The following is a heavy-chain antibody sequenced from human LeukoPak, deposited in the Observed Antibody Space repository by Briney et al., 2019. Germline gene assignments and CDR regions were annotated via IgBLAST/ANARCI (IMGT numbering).Heavy chain of an antibody. D-gene: IGHD3-3*01. CDR2: IGTSSSYI. CDR1: GFTFSSYW. Sequence: GGSPRLSCAASGFTFSSYWMHWVRQAPGKGLEWVSSIGTSSSYIYYGDSVKGRFTISRDNAKNSLYLQMNSLRAEDTAVYYCARGGVWQAFWSGNSDYWGQGTLVTVSS. CDR3: ARGGVWQAFWSGNSDY. V-gene: IGHV3-21*01. J-gene: IGHJ4*02.